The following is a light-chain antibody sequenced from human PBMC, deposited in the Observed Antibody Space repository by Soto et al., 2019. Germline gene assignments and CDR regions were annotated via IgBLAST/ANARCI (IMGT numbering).Light chain of an antibody. Sequence: DIQMTQSPSSLSASVGDRVTITCRASQSISSYLNWYQQKPGKAPKVLIYAASSLQSGVPSRFSGIGSGTDFTLSISSLQPEDFATYYCQQSYSGPLTFGGATKVEIK. CDR3: QQSYSGPLT. J-gene: IGKJ4*01. V-gene: IGKV1-39*01. CDR2: AAS. CDR1: QSISSY.